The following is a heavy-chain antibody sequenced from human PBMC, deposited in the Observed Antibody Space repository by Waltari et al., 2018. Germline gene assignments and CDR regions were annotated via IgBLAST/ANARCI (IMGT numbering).Heavy chain of an antibody. J-gene: IGHJ4*02. CDR1: GFTVSSNY. CDR2: IYSGGST. V-gene: IGHV3-53*01. CDR3: ARVRSSSGSDY. D-gene: IGHD6-6*01. Sequence: EVQLVESGGGLIQPGGSLRLSCAASGFTVSSNYMSWVRQAAGKGLEWVSVIYSGGSTYYADSVKGRFTISRDNSKNTLYLQMNSLRAEDTAVYDCARVRSSSGSDYWGQGTLVTVSS.